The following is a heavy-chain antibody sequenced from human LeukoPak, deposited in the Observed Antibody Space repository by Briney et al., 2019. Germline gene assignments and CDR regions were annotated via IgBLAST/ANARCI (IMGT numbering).Heavy chain of an antibody. D-gene: IGHD1-26*01. J-gene: IGHJ4*02. CDR1: GSPSTSTN. CDR2: IYISGST. V-gene: IGHV3-53*01. Sequence: PGGPRRLSAAAPGSPSTSTNMSWVRQAPEKGLGWVSRIYISGSTYYADSVKGRFNISRDDSKNTLYLQMNSLRAEDTAVYYCARVLWELVGRGGSYYFDYWGQGTLVTVSS. CDR3: ARVLWELVGRGGSYYFDY.